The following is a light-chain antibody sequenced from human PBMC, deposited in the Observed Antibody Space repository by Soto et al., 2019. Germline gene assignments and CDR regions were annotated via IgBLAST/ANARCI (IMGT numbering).Light chain of an antibody. J-gene: IGKJ1*01. Sequence: DIQMTQSPSILSASVGDRVTITCRASQSISSWLAWYQQKPGKAPKLLIYDASSLESGVPSRFSGIGSGTEFTLTITSLQPDDFATYYCQQYNSYWTFGQGTKVDI. V-gene: IGKV1-5*01. CDR3: QQYNSYWT. CDR1: QSISSW. CDR2: DAS.